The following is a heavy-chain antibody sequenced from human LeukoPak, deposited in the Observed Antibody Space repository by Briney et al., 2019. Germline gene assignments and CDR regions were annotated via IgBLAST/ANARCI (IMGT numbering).Heavy chain of an antibody. CDR1: GFTFSIYS. CDR3: AELGITMIGGV. J-gene: IGHJ6*04. Sequence: GGSLRLSCAASGFTFSIYSMNWIRQAPGKGLEWVSSISSSSSYIYYADSVKGRFTISRDNAKNSLYLQMNSLRAEDTAVYYCAELGITMIGGVWGKGTTVTISS. V-gene: IGHV3-21*01. D-gene: IGHD3-10*02. CDR2: ISSSSSYI.